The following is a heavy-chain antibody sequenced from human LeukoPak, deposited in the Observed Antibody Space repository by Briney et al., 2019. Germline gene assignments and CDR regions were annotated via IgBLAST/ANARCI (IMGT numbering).Heavy chain of an antibody. J-gene: IGHJ4*02. V-gene: IGHV1-18*01. D-gene: IGHD5-18*01. CDR1: GYTFTSYG. Sequence: ASVKVSCKASGYTFTSYGISWVRQAPGQGLESMGWISAYNGNTNYAQKFQGRVTMTTDTSTSTAYMELRSLRSDDTAVFYCVRDLGVDTSMIFFDYWGQGTLVTVSS. CDR2: ISAYNGNT. CDR3: VRDLGVDTSMIFFDY.